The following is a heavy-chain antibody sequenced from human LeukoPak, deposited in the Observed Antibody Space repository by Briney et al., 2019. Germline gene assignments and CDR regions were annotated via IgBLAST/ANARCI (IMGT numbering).Heavy chain of an antibody. CDR3: ARESGAETSLDY. CDR2: IIPILGIA. CDR1: GGTFSSYA. Sequence: SVKVSCKASGGTFSSYAISWVRQAPGQGLEWMGRIIPILGIANYAQKFQGRVTITADKSTSTAYMELNSLRSEDTAVYYCARESGAETSLDYWGQGNLGTVSS. D-gene: IGHD6-6*01. V-gene: IGHV1-69*04. J-gene: IGHJ4*02.